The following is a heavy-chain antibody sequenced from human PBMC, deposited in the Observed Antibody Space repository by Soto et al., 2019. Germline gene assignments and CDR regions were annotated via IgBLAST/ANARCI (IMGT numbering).Heavy chain of an antibody. CDR1: GFTFNSYG. CDR3: ARTRSAWSDFHYYSLDV. D-gene: IGHD1-26*01. CDR2: ISYDATKT. V-gene: IGHV3-30*03. J-gene: IGHJ6*02. Sequence: QVQLVESGGGVVQPGRSLRLSCAASGFTFNSYGMHWVRQGPGNGLEWVAFISYDATKTYYADSVKGRFTISRDNSNSALYVQMNSLKGEDPDVYYCARTRSAWSDFHYYSLDVGGQGTKVTVSS.